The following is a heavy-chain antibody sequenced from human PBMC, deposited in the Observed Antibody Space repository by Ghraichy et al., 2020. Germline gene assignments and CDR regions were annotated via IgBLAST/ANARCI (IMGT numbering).Heavy chain of an antibody. V-gene: IGHV1-2*02. CDR1: GYTFTGYF. D-gene: IGHD2-2*01. J-gene: IGHJ3*02. CDR2: INSKSGAT. Sequence: ASVKVSCKTSGYTFTGYFIHWVRQAPGQGLEWMGWINSKSGATKYAQKFQGRLTLSRDTSTSTAYMELSWLRSDETAMFYCARGGIVPGARRDALDIWGQGTPLTVSS. CDR3: ARGGIVPGARRDALDI.